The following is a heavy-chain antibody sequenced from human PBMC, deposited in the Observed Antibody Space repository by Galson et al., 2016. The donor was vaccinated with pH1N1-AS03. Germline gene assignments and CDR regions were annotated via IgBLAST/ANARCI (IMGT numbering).Heavy chain of an antibody. D-gene: IGHD6-19*01. CDR3: AHSRVAVEASGAFDV. V-gene: IGHV2-5*01. Sequence: PALVKPTQTLTLTCTVTGFSLTTMREGVGWIRQPPGKALEWLALIYWNEDKRFSQSLKNRLTIIKDTSKNEVVLTMTNMDPADTGTYYCAHSRVAVEASGAFDVWGQGTTVTVSS. J-gene: IGHJ3*01. CDR1: GFSLTTMREG. CDR2: IYWNEDK.